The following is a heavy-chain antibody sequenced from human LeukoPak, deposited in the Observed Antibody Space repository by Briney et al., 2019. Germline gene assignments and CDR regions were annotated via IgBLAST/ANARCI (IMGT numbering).Heavy chain of an antibody. CDR1: GFTFSSYE. Sequence: GGSLRLSCAASGFTFSSYEMSWVRQAPGKGLEWVSYISRGDSSGGKTIYYADFVQGRFTISRDDARNSLYLQMNSLRVEDTALYYCARSRGGYFDYWGQGTLVIVSS. CDR2: ISRGDSSGGKTI. CDR3: ARSRGGYFDY. V-gene: IGHV3-48*03. J-gene: IGHJ4*02.